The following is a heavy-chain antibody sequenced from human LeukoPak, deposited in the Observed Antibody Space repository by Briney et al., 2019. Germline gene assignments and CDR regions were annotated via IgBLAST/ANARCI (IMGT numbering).Heavy chain of an antibody. CDR1: GGSFSGYY. CDR2: INHSGST. J-gene: IGHJ4*02. V-gene: IGHV4-34*01. Sequence: SETLSLTCAVYGGSFSGYYWRWLRQPPGKGLEWIGEINHSGSTNYNPSLKSRVTISVDTSKNQFSLRLSSVTAADTAVYYCASGRAGARNWNPGYWGQGTLVTVSS. D-gene: IGHD1-1*01. CDR3: ASGRAGARNWNPGY.